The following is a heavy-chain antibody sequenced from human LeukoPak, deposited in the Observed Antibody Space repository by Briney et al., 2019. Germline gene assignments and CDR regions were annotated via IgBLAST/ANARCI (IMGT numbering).Heavy chain of an antibody. CDR1: GGSISSYY. J-gene: IGHJ5*02. Sequence: SETLSLTCTVSGGSISSYYWSWIRQPAGKGLEWIGRIYTSGGTNYNPSLKSRVTMSVDTSKNQFSLKLSSVTAADTAVYYCARVLSRVGWFDPWGQGTLVTVSS. V-gene: IGHV4-4*07. CDR2: IYTSGGT. D-gene: IGHD2-15*01. CDR3: ARVLSRVGWFDP.